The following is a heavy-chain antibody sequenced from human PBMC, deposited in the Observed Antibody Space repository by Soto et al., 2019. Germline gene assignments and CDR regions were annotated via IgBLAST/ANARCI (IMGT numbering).Heavy chain of an antibody. D-gene: IGHD5-18*01. V-gene: IGHV1-18*04. CDR2: ISAYNGST. CDR3: ARDLGWIRLWPVPLYYYGMDV. J-gene: IGHJ6*02. Sequence: QVQLVQSGAEVKKPGASVKVSCKASGYTFTSYGISWVRQAPGQGLEWMGWISAYNGSTNYAQKLQGRVTMTTDTSTSTAYMELRSLRSDDTAVYYCARDLGWIRLWPVPLYYYGMDVWGQGTTVTVSS. CDR1: GYTFTSYG.